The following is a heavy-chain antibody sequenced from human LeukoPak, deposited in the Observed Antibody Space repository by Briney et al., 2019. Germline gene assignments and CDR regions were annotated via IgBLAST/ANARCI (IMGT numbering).Heavy chain of an antibody. V-gene: IGHV4-39*01. CDR3: ATSGARREIDY. D-gene: IGHD6-19*01. J-gene: IGHJ4*02. Sequence: SETLSLTCTVSGGSISSSSYYWGWIRQPPGKGLEWIGSIYYSGSTYYNPSLKSRVTISVDTSKNQFSLKLSSVTAADTAVYYCATSGARREIDYWGQGTLVTVSS. CDR1: GGSISSSSYY. CDR2: IYYSGST.